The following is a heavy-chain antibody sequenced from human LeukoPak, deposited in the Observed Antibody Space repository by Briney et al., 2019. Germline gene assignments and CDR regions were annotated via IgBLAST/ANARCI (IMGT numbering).Heavy chain of an antibody. V-gene: IGHV1-46*01. CDR1: GYIFSHFY. J-gene: IGHJ4*02. CDR2: INPSGDST. CDR3: ARDLRQEAPFDY. Sequence: SVTVSCKASGYIFSHFYMHWVRQAPGQGLEWMGIINPSGDSTNYAQKFQGRVTMTRDTSTNTLYMELSSLRSEDTAVYYCARDLRQEAPFDYWGQGTLVTVSS.